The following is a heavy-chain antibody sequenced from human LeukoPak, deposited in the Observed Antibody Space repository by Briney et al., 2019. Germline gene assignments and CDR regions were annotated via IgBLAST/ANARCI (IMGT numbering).Heavy chain of an antibody. CDR1: GYSISGGYY. Sequence: PSETLSLTCTVSGYSISGGYYWGWIRQSPGKGLEWIGSIYHGGSTYFSAITYYNPSLKSRVTISMDTTKNQFSLKLSSVTAADTAMYYCAGKYYYDSSGYFYVDWWGQGTLVTVSS. J-gene: IGHJ4*02. V-gene: IGHV4-38-2*02. CDR2: IYHGGSTYFSAIT. D-gene: IGHD3-22*01. CDR3: AGKYYYDSSGYFYVDW.